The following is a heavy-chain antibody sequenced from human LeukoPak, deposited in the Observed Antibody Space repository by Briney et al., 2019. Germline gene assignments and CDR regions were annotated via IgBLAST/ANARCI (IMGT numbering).Heavy chain of an antibody. Sequence: GGSLRLSCAASGFTVSSNYMSWVRQAPGKGLEWVSVIYSGGSTYYADSVKGRFTISRDNSKNTLYLQMNSLRAEDTAVYYCARGMATMGMYYFDYWGQGTLVTVSS. CDR3: ARGMATMGMYYFDY. J-gene: IGHJ4*02. CDR2: IYSGGST. V-gene: IGHV3-53*01. D-gene: IGHD5-24*01. CDR1: GFTVSSNY.